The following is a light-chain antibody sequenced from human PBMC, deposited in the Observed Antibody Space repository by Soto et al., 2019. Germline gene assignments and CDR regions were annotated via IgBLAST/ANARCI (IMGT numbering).Light chain of an antibody. CDR3: LQKYFYPFT. Sequence: AIQMTQSPSSLSASVGDRVTITCRASQGIRNDLDWFQQKPGKAPKLLIYAASNLQSGVPARFSGSGSGTDFTLTISILQPEDFATYYCLQKYFYPFTVGPGTKVDIK. V-gene: IGKV1-6*01. CDR1: QGIRND. CDR2: AAS. J-gene: IGKJ3*01.